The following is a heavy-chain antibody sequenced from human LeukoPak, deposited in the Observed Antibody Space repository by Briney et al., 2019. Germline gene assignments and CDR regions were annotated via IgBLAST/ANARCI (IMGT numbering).Heavy chain of an antibody. D-gene: IGHD6-25*01. CDR1: GSTLRSYS. V-gene: IGHV3-21*01. J-gene: IGHJ4*02. Sequence: GGSLRFSCTAPGSTLRSYSMNWVRQAPGKGLEWVSSISSSSSYIYYADSVKGRFTISRDNAKNSLYLQMNSLRAEDTAVYYCASLAGYSSGYYFDYWGQGTLVTVSS. CDR2: ISSSSSYI. CDR3: ASLAGYSSGYYFDY.